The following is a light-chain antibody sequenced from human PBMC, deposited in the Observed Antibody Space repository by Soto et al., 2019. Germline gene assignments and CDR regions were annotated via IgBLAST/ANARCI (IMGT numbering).Light chain of an antibody. CDR1: QSVSSSY. V-gene: IGKV3-20*01. Sequence: EIVLTQSPGTLSLSPGERGTLSCRASQSVSSSYLAWYQQKPGQAPRLLIYCASSRATGIPDRFSGSGSWTDCTLTISRLEPEDVAVYYGQQYGSSPWTFGQGTKVEIK. J-gene: IGKJ1*01. CDR2: CAS. CDR3: QQYGSSPWT.